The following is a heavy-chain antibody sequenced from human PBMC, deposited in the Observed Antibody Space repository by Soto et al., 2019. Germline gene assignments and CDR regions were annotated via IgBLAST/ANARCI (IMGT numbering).Heavy chain of an antibody. V-gene: IGHV4-61*01. J-gene: IGHJ6*02. Sequence: PSETLSLTCTVSGGSVSSGSYYGSWIRQPPGKGLEWIGYIYYSGSTNYNPSLKSRVTISVDTSKNQFSLKLSSVTAADTAVYYCARGPRGATVTKEKHYYYYGMDVWGQGTTVTVSS. CDR3: ARGPRGATVTKEKHYYYYGMDV. D-gene: IGHD4-4*01. CDR1: GGSVSSGSYY. CDR2: IYYSGST.